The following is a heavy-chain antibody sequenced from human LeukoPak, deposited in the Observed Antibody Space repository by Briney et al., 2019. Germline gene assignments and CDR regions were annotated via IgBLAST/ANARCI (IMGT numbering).Heavy chain of an antibody. CDR1: GYTFTGYY. CDR2: INPNRGGT. J-gene: IGHJ6*03. D-gene: IGHD3-16*02. CDR3: ARDRSHIVPPDCMDV. V-gene: IGHV1-2*02. Sequence: GASVKVSCKASGYTFTGYYMHWVRQAPGQGLEWMGWINPNRGGTNNAQKFQGRVTMTRDTSFSTAYMELSRLRSDDTAVYYLARDRSHIVPPDCMDVWGKGTTVTVSS.